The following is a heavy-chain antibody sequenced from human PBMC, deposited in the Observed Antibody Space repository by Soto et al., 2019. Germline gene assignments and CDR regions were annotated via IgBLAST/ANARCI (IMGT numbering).Heavy chain of an antibody. Sequence: EVQLVEPGGGLVQPGGSLRLSCAASEFTVGNNYMSWVRQAPGKGLEWVSLIYSNGDTRYADSVRGRFTISRDSSKNILYLQMNSLSADDSAIYYCMNRPRAWGRGTLVTVSS. CDR3: MNRPRA. J-gene: IGHJ5*02. CDR2: IYSNGDT. CDR1: EFTVGNNY. D-gene: IGHD6-6*01. V-gene: IGHV3-66*01.